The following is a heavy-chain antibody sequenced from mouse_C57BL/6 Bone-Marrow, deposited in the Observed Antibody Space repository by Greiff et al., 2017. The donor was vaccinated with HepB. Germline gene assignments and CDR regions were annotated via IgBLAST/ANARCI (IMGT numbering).Heavy chain of an antibody. CDR3: TTLYYSNPYYFDY. V-gene: IGHV1-62-3*01. CDR1: GYTFTSYW. D-gene: IGHD2-5*01. CDR2: IDPNSGGT. Sequence: QVQLQQPGAELVKPGASVKLSCKASGYTFTSYWMHWVKQRPGRGLEWIGRIDPNSGGTKYNEKFKSKATLTVDKPSSTAYMQLSSLTSEDTAVYYCTTLYYSNPYYFDYWGQGTTLTVSS. J-gene: IGHJ2*01.